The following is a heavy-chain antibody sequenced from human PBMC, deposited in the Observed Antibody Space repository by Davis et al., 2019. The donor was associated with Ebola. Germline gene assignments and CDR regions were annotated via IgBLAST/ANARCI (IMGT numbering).Heavy chain of an antibody. Sequence: MPSETLSLTCTVSGGSITTQYWSWIRQTPGEGLEWIGYISYSGSTDYNPSLKNRVTISLDTSKNQFSLKLTSVTAADTAVYYCARVQAGSSLLDYWGQGALVTVSS. CDR1: GGSITTQY. D-gene: IGHD6-13*01. V-gene: IGHV4-59*11. CDR3: ARVQAGSSLLDY. J-gene: IGHJ4*02. CDR2: ISYSGST.